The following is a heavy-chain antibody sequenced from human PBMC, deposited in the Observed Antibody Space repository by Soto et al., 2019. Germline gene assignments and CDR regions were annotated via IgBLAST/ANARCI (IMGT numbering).Heavy chain of an antibody. CDR2: IFYSGTT. CDR1: GGSVSGHY. V-gene: IGHV4-59*02. Sequence: LSLTCSVSGGSVSGHYWTWIRQSPGTGLEWVGYIFYSGTTNYNPSLKSRVTISVDTSKNQFSLKLSSVTAADTAVYYGARVGSSGWSPDYWGQGALVTVSS. J-gene: IGHJ4*02. D-gene: IGHD6-19*01. CDR3: ARVGSSGWSPDY.